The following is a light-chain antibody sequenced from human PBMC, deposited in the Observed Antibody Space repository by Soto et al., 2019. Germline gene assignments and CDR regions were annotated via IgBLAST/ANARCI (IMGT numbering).Light chain of an antibody. CDR1: SSDVGGYDY. CDR2: EVT. Sequence: QSALTQPASMSGSPGQSITISCTGTSSDVGGYDYVSWYQQHPGKAPKLMIFEVTNRPSGVSNRFSGSKSGNTASLTISGLRAEDEADYYCSSFRSTSTLPYVFGTGTKVTVL. CDR3: SSFRSTSTLPYV. V-gene: IGLV2-14*01. J-gene: IGLJ1*01.